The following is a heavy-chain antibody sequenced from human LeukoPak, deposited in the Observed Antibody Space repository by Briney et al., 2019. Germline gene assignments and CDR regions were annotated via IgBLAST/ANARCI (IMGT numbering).Heavy chain of an antibody. CDR2: IKSDGSTT. D-gene: IGHD2-2*01. Sequence: GGSLRLSCAASGFTFSSYWMHWVRQAPGKGLVWVSRIKSDGSTTTYADSVKGRFTISRDNAKNTLYLQMNSLRAEDTAVYYCANTLGYCSSTSCPCGYWGQGTLVTVSS. CDR1: GFTFSSYW. CDR3: ANTLGYCSSTSCPCGY. V-gene: IGHV3-74*01. J-gene: IGHJ4*02.